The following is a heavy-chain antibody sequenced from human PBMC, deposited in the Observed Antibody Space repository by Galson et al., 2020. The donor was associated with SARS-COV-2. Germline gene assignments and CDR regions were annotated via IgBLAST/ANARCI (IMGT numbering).Heavy chain of an antibody. CDR3: SRHVTLCSGGSCYSVFDY. Sequence: KVSCKGSGYSFTSYWISWVRQMPGKGLEWMGRIDPSDSYTNYSPSFQDHVTISADKSISTAYLQWSSLKASDTAMYYCSRHVTLCSGGSCYSVFDYWGQGTLVTVSS. V-gene: IGHV5-10-1*01. J-gene: IGHJ4*02. CDR2: IDPSDSYT. D-gene: IGHD2-15*01. CDR1: GYSFTSYW.